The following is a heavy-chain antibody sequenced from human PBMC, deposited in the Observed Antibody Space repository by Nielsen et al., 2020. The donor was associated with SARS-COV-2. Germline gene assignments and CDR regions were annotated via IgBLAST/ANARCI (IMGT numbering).Heavy chain of an antibody. CDR3: ARVGSRGQWLVQYYYGMDV. D-gene: IGHD6-19*01. Sequence: GGSLRLSCAASGFTFDDYAMHWVRQAPGKGLVWASRINSDGSSTSYADSVKGRFTISRDNAKNTLYLQMNSLRAEDTAVYYCARVGSRGQWLVQYYYGMDVWGQGTTVTVSS. V-gene: IGHV3-74*01. CDR1: GFTFDDYA. J-gene: IGHJ6*02. CDR2: INSDGSST.